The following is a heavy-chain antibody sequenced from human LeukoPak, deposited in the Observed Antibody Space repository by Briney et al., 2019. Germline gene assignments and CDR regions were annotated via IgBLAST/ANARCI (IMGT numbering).Heavy chain of an antibody. CDR2: ISGSGGST. V-gene: IGHV3-23*01. CDR1: GFTFSSYA. D-gene: IGHD5-12*01. J-gene: IGHJ4*02. Sequence: GGSLRLSCAAPGFTFSSYAMSWVRQAPGKGLEWVSAISGSGGSTYYADSVKGRFTISRDNSKNTLYLQMNSPRAEDTAVYYCAKETRSGYDSPSPTNALDYWGQGTLVTVSS. CDR3: AKETRSGYDSPSPTNALDY.